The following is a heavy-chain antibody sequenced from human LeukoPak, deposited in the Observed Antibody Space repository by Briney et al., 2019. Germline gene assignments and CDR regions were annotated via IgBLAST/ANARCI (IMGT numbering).Heavy chain of an antibody. CDR2: IGPDGGTT. D-gene: IGHD6-13*01. V-gene: IGHV3-64*01. CDR1: GFTFNTYG. CDR3: ARGAQLTDY. J-gene: IGHJ4*02. Sequence: PGGSLRLSCAASGFTFNTYGMHWVRQAPGKGLEYVSGIGPDGGTTYYANSVKGRFTISRDNSKNMVYLQMGSLRADDMAVYYRARGAQLTDYWGQGTLVTVSS.